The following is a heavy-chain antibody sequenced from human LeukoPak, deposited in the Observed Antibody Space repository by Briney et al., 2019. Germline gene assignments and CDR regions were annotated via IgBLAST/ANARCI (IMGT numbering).Heavy chain of an antibody. Sequence: SETLSLTCTVSGGSISSASYYWSWIRQPAGKGLEWIGRIYTSGSTYYNPSLKSRLTMSVDTSKSQFSLNLNSVTAADTAVYYCARGNSSSWPLDYWGQGTLVTVSS. V-gene: IGHV4-61*02. CDR3: ARGNSSSWPLDY. CDR2: IYTSGST. CDR1: GGSISSASYY. J-gene: IGHJ4*02. D-gene: IGHD6-13*01.